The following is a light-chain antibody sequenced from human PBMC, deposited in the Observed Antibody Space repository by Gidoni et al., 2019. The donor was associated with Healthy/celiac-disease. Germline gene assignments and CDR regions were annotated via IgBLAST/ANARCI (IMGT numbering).Light chain of an antibody. Sequence: EIALTQSPATLSLSPVQRATLSCRASQSVSSYLALYQQKPGQAPRLLIYDATNGATGIPARFSGSGAGTDFTLTISSLEPEDFADYYCQQRSNWPLTFGGXTKVEIK. V-gene: IGKV3-11*01. J-gene: IGKJ4*01. CDR2: DAT. CDR3: QQRSNWPLT. CDR1: QSVSSY.